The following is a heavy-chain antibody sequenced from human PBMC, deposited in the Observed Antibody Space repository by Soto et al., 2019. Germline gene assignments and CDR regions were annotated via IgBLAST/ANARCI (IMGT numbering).Heavy chain of an antibody. CDR3: ASLNYDFWSGYPYYYYYYMDV. J-gene: IGHJ6*03. CDR2: IKQDGSEK. CDR1: GFTFSSYW. D-gene: IGHD3-3*01. Sequence: GGSLRLSCAASGFTFSSYWMSWVRQAPGKGLEWVANIKQDGSEKYYVDSVKGRFTISRDNAKNSLYLQMNSLRAEDTAVYYCASLNYDFWSGYPYYYYYYMDVWGKGTKVTVSS. V-gene: IGHV3-7*01.